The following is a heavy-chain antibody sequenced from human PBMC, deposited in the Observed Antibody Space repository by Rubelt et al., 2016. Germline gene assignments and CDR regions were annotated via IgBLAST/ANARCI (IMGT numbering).Heavy chain of an antibody. CDR2: INPNSGDT. V-gene: IGHV1-2*02. D-gene: IGHD6-19*01. CDR1: GGTFSSYA. J-gene: IGHJ4*02. Sequence: QVQLVQSGAEVKRPGSSVRISCKASGGTFSSYAISWVRQAPGQGLEWMGRINPNSGDTNYAQRFQGRITMTRDTSISTAYMDLSRLRSDDTAVDYCARDSVTLAGSYFDYWGQGTLVAVSS. CDR3: ARDSVTLAGSYFDY.